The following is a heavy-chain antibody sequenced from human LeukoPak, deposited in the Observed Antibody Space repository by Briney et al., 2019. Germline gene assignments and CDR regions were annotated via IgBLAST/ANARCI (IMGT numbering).Heavy chain of an antibody. J-gene: IGHJ4*02. Sequence: ASVKVSCKASGYTFTGYYMHWVRQAPGRGLEWMGWINPNSGGTNYAQKFQGRVTMTRDTSISTAYMELSRLRSDDTAVYYCASLAITMVRGLNLDYWGQGTLVTVSS. CDR2: INPNSGGT. V-gene: IGHV1-2*02. CDR3: ASLAITMVRGLNLDY. CDR1: GYTFTGYY. D-gene: IGHD3-10*01.